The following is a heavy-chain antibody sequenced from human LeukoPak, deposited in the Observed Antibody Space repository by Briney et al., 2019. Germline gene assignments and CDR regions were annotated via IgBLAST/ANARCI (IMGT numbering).Heavy chain of an antibody. D-gene: IGHD3-10*01. CDR1: GFTFSSYA. CDR3: AKGHIENGGYYYFDY. CDR2: ISGSGGST. V-gene: IGHV3-23*01. J-gene: IGHJ4*02. Sequence: GGSLRLSCAASGFTFSSYAMSWVRQAPGKGLEWVSAISGSGGSTYYADSVKGRFTVSRDNSKNTLHLQMNSLRAEDTAVYYCAKGHIENGGYYYFDYWGQGTLVTVSS.